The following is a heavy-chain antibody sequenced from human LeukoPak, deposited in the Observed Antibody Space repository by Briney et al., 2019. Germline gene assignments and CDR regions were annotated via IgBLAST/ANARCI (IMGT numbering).Heavy chain of an antibody. V-gene: IGHV4-34*01. CDR1: GGSISSYY. J-gene: IGHJ4*02. CDR3: ARNPYPYDSSGYYLD. Sequence: SETLSLTCTVSGGSISSYYWSWIRQPPGKGLEWIGEINHSGSTNYNPSLKSRVTISVDTSKNQFSLKLSSVTAADTAVYYCARNPYPYDSSGYYLDWGQGTLVTVSS. CDR2: INHSGST. D-gene: IGHD3-22*01.